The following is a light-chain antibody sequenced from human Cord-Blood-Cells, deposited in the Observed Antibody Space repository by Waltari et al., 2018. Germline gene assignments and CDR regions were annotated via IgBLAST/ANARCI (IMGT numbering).Light chain of an antibody. CDR2: SAS. CDR1: PGVSSN. CDR3: QQYNNWPRT. J-gene: IGKJ1*01. V-gene: IGKV3D-15*01. Sequence: EIVMTQSPATLSVSPGERDTLACRASPGVSSNFAWYQQKPGQAARLLIYSASTRATGIPARFSGSGSGTEFTLNISSLQSEDFAVYYCQQYNNWPRTFGQGTKVEIK.